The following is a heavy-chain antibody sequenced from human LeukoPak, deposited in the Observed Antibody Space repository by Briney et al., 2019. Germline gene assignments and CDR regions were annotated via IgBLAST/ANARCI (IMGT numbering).Heavy chain of an antibody. CDR3: ARDCDGYYDSSAQDY. CDR1: GYTFTNYG. J-gene: IGHJ4*02. V-gene: IGHV1-18*01. CDR2: ISAYNGNT. D-gene: IGHD3-22*01. Sequence: ASVKVSCKASGYTFTNYGISWVRQAPGQGLEWMGWISAYNGNTNYAQKLQGRVTMTTDTSTSTAYMELRSLRSDDTAVYYCARDCDGYYDSSAQDYWGQGTLVTVSS.